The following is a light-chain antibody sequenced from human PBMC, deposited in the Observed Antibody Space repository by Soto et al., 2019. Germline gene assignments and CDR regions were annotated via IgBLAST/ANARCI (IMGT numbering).Light chain of an antibody. CDR2: ETI. Sequence: IVLTQSPATLSLSPGERATLSCRASQSVTNYLAWYQQKAGQAPRLLIYETIHRATGIPARFSGSGSGTDFTLTISSLEPEDFAVYYCQHRSHWLITFGQGTRLEIK. V-gene: IGKV3-11*01. J-gene: IGKJ5*01. CDR1: QSVTNY. CDR3: QHRSHWLIT.